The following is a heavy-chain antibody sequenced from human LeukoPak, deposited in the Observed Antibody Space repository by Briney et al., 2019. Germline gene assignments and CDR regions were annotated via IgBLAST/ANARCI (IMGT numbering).Heavy chain of an antibody. CDR1: GGSISSGSYY. J-gene: IGHJ6*03. D-gene: IGHD3-10*01. Sequence: SETLSLTCTVSGGSISSGSYYWSRIRQPAGKGLEWIGRVYSSGSTNYNPSLKSRVTISVDTSKNQFSLKLSSVTAADTAVYYCAREGYRLPPQPMVRGVIITDHYYYYYYMDVWGKGTTVTISS. CDR3: AREGYRLPPQPMVRGVIITDHYYYYYYMDV. CDR2: VYSSGST. V-gene: IGHV4-61*02.